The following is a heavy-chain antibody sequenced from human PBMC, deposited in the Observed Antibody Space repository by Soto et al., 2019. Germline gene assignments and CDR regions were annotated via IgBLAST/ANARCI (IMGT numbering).Heavy chain of an antibody. Sequence: SVKGSCKASGFTFTSSAMEWVQQARGQRLEWIGWIVVGSGNTNYAQKFQERVTITRDMSTSTAYMELSSLRSEDTAVYYCAAEGYCSSTSCVDNWFDPWGQGTLVTVSS. CDR2: IVVGSGNT. V-gene: IGHV1-58*02. CDR1: GFTFTSSA. CDR3: AAEGYCSSTSCVDNWFDP. J-gene: IGHJ5*02. D-gene: IGHD2-2*01.